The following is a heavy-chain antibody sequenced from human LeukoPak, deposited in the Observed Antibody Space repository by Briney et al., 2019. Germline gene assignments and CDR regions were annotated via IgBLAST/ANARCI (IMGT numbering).Heavy chain of an antibody. CDR2: IYYSGST. Sequence: PSESLSLTCTVSGGSISSSSYYWGWIRQPPGKGLEWIGSIYYSGSTYYNPSLKSRVTISVDTSKNQFSLKLSSVTAADTAVYYCARVEEGFDAFDIWGQGTMVTVSS. J-gene: IGHJ3*02. CDR3: ARVEEGFDAFDI. CDR1: GGSISSSSYY. V-gene: IGHV4-39*07.